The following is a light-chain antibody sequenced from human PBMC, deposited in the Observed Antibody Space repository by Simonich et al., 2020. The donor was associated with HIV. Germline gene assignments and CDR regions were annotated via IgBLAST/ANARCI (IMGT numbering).Light chain of an antibody. V-gene: IGKV4-1*01. CDR2: WAS. J-gene: IGKJ1*01. CDR1: QSVLYSSNNKNY. CDR3: QQYYSTPRT. Sequence: DIVMTQSPDSLAVSLGERATINYKSRQSVLYSSNNKNYLAWYQQKPGPPPKLLIYWASTRESGVPDRFSGSGSGTDFTLTISSLQAEDVAVYYCQQYYSTPRTFGQGTKVEIK.